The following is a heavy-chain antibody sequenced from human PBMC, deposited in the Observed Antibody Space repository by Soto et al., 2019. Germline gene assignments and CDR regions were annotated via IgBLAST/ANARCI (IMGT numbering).Heavy chain of an antibody. J-gene: IGHJ6*02. CDR1: GGSFSGYY. Sequence: XGTLSLSCAVYGGSFSGYYWSWIRQPPGKGLEWIGEINHSGSTNYNPSLKSRVTISVDTSKNQFSLKLSSVTAADTAVYYCARGKLAYYYYYGMDVWGQGTTVTVSS. CDR3: ARGKLAYYYYYGMDV. CDR2: INHSGST. V-gene: IGHV4-34*01. D-gene: IGHD1-1*01.